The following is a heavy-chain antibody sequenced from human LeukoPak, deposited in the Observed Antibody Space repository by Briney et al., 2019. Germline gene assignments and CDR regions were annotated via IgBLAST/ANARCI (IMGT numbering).Heavy chain of an antibody. CDR2: IYYSGST. J-gene: IGHJ5*02. CDR3: ARQKGWFDP. V-gene: IGHV4-59*08. CDR1: GGSISSYY. Sequence: PSETLSLTCTVSGGSISSYYWSWIRQPPGKGLEWIGYIYYSGSTNYDPSLKSRVTISVDTSKNQFSLKLSSVTAADTAVYYCARQKGWFDPWGQGTLVTVSS.